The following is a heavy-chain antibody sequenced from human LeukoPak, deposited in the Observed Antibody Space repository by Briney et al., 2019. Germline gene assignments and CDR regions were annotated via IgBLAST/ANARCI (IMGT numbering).Heavy chain of an antibody. V-gene: IGHV4-4*07. J-gene: IGHJ5*02. Sequence: PSETLSLTCTVSGGSISSYYWSWIRQPAGKGLEWIARIYTSGSTNYNPSLKSRVTMSVDTSKNQFSLKLSSVTAADTAVYYCARDREAAAAFNWFDPWGQGTLVTVSS. CDR2: IYTSGST. CDR1: GGSISSYY. CDR3: ARDREAAAAFNWFDP. D-gene: IGHD6-13*01.